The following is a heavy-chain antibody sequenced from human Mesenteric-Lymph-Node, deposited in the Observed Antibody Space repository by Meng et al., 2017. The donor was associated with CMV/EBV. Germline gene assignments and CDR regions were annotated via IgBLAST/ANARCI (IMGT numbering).Heavy chain of an antibody. V-gene: IGHV3-15*01. CDR1: GFTFSNAW. CDR3: TTDLLPEFYDYVWGSYRSADY. Sequence: GESLKISCAASGFTFSNAWMSWVRQAPGKGLEWVGRIKSKTDGGTTDYAAPVKGRFTISRDDSKNTLSLQMNSLKTEDTAVYYCTTDLLPEFYDYVWGSYRSADYWGQGSLVTVSS. CDR2: IKSKTDGGTT. J-gene: IGHJ4*02. D-gene: IGHD3-16*02.